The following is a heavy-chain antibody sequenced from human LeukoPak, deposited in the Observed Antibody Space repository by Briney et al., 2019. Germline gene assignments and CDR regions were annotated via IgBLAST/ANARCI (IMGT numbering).Heavy chain of an antibody. CDR3: AKDNYDFWSGPTNNWFDP. CDR2: ISYDGSNK. D-gene: IGHD3-3*01. V-gene: IGHV3-30*18. J-gene: IGHJ5*02. Sequence: GRSLRLSCAASGFTFSSYGMYWVRQAPGKGLEWVAVISYDGSNKYYADSVKGRFTISRDNSKNTLYLQMNSLRAEDTAVYYCAKDNYDFWSGPTNNWFDPWGQGTLVTVSS. CDR1: GFTFSSYG.